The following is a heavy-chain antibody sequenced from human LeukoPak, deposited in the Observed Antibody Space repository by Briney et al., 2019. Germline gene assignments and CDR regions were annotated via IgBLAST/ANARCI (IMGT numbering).Heavy chain of an antibody. D-gene: IGHD3-10*01. Sequence: GGSLRLSCAASGFTFSYYWMTWVRQAPGKGLEWVATISKDGSQEYYLDSVKGRFTISRDSAKNSMYLQMKSLRAEDTAVYYCARDRMWGVESEHYWGQGTLVTVSS. CDR1: GFTFSYYW. J-gene: IGHJ4*02. CDR3: ARDRMWGVESEHY. V-gene: IGHV3-7*01. CDR2: ISKDGSQE.